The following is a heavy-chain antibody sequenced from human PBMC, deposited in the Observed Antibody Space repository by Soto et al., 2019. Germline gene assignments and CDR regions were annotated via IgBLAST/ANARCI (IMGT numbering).Heavy chain of an antibody. J-gene: IGHJ5*02. CDR2: IYHGGST. CDR1: GYSISSGYY. D-gene: IGHD3-22*01. V-gene: IGHV4-38-2*01. CDR3: ARVGPWVPYYYDRSPYTFENWFDL. Sequence: SGTLSRTCAVSGYSISSGYYWGWLRQPPGKGLEWIGSIYHGGSTYYNPSLNSRVTLSMNMTNNHVSLTLNSVTDAETDVSYCARVGPWVPYYYDRSPYTFENWFDLWGQGTLVSVSS.